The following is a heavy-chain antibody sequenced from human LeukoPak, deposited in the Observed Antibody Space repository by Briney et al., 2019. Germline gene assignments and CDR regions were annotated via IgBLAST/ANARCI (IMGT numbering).Heavy chain of an antibody. CDR3: AKGPGDSSGYIDY. Sequence: GGSLRLSCAASGFTFDDYAMHWVRQAPGKGLEWVSGISWNSGSIGYADSVKGRFTISRDNAKNSLYLQMNSLRAEDTAVYYCAKGPGDSSGYIDYWGQGTLVTVSS. J-gene: IGHJ4*02. CDR2: ISWNSGSI. V-gene: IGHV3-9*01. CDR1: GFTFDDYA. D-gene: IGHD3-22*01.